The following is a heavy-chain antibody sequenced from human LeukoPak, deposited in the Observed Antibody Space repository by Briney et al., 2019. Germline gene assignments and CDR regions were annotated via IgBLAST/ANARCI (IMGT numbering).Heavy chain of an antibody. CDR3: TTDEDWNYARKDV. D-gene: IGHD1-7*01. Sequence: GGSLRLSCAASGFTFNYAWMSRVRQVPGKGLEWVGQTVSEIDGGTTDYAAPVKGRFTISRDDSKSTLYLQMNSLKIEDTAVYYCTTDEDWNYARKDVWGQGATVIVSS. J-gene: IGHJ6*02. CDR2: TVSEIDGGTT. V-gene: IGHV3-15*04. CDR1: GFTFNYAW.